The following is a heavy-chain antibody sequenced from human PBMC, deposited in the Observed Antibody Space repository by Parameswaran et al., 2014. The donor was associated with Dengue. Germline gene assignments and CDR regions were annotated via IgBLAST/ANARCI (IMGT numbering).Heavy chain of an antibody. Sequence: WVRQAPGQGLEWMGGIIPIFGTANYAQKFQGRVTITADESTSIAYMELSSLRSEDTAVYYCARDKMATILTGMDVWGQGTTVTVSS. J-gene: IGHJ6*02. D-gene: IGHD5-24*01. V-gene: IGHV1-69*01. CDR3: ARDKMATILTGMDV. CDR2: IIPIFGTA.